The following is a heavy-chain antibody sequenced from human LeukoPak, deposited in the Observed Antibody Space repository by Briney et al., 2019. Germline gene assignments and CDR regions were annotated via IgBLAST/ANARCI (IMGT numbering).Heavy chain of an antibody. CDR2: INSDGSST. V-gene: IGHV3-74*01. CDR1: GFTFSSYW. D-gene: IGHD3-10*01. Sequence: GGSLRLSCAASGFTFSSYWMHWVRQAPGKGLVWVSRINSDGSSTNYADSVKGRFTISRDNAKNTLYLQMNNLRAEDTAVYYCTRGQESMFDPWGQGTLVTVSS. J-gene: IGHJ5*02. CDR3: TRGQESMFDP.